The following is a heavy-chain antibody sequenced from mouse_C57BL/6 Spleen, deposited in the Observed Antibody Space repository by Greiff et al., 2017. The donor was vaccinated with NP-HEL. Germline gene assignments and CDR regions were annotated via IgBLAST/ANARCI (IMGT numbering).Heavy chain of an antibody. D-gene: IGHD2-4*01. V-gene: IGHV2-6-1*01. CDR1: GFSLTSYG. CDR3: ARHPYYDYDEGDYYAMDY. J-gene: IGHJ4*01. Sequence: VNLVESGPGLVAPSQSLSITCTVSGFSLTSYGVHWVRQPPGKGLEWLVVIWSDGSTTYNSALKSRLSISKDNSKSQVFLKMNSLQTDDTAMYYCARHPYYDYDEGDYYAMDYWGQGTSVTVSS. CDR2: IWSDGST.